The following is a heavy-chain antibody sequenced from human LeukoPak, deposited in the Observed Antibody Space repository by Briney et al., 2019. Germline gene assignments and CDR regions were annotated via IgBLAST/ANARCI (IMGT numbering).Heavy chain of an antibody. CDR2: IKQDGSEK. J-gene: IGHJ4*02. CDR1: RFTFSNYW. V-gene: IGHV3-7*05. CDR3: ARDLSRRYSIDY. Sequence: PGGSLRLSCAASRFTFSNYWMSWVRQAPGKGLEWVANIKQDGSEKNYVDSVKGRFTISRDNAKNSLYLQMNSLRVEDTAVYYCARDLSRRYSIDYWGQGTLVTVSS. D-gene: IGHD2-15*01.